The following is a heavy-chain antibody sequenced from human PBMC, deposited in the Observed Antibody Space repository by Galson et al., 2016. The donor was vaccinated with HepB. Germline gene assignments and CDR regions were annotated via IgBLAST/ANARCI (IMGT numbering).Heavy chain of an antibody. CDR3: ARVMTTVRRRFGRTLTSYAMDV. D-gene: IGHD4-11*01. V-gene: IGHV4-34*01. Sequence: SETLSLTCAVYGGSFSGYYWSCIRQSPGKGLEWIGEISRSGSTNYNPSLNNQVTISVVASKNQFSLKMNAVTAADTAVYYCARVMTTVRRRFGRTLTSYAMDVWGQGTTVTVSS. CDR1: GGSFSGYY. CDR2: ISRSGST. J-gene: IGHJ6*02.